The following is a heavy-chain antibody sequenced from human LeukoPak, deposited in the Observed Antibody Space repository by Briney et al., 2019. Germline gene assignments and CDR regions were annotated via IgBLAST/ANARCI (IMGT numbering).Heavy chain of an antibody. CDR2: IYHSGST. Sequence: SETLSLTCTVSGGSISSYYWSWIRQPPGKGLEWIGYIYHSGSTYYNPSLKSRVSMSVDTSKSQFSLKLSSVTAADTAVYYCASGIGTWGQGTLVTVSS. CDR3: ASGIGT. J-gene: IGHJ5*02. D-gene: IGHD1-26*01. V-gene: IGHV4-59*04. CDR1: GGSISSYY.